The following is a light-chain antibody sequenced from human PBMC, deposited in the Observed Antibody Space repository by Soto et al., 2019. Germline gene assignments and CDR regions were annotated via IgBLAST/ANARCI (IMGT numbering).Light chain of an antibody. Sequence: EVVLTQSPGTLSLSPGERATLSCRASQSISNNYFAWYQQKPGQAPRLLIFGSSDRATGIPDRFSGSGSGTDVTLTISRLEPEDVAVYYCHQHYNATSYTFGQGTKLEIK. CDR3: HQHYNATSYT. V-gene: IGKV3-20*01. CDR1: QSISNNY. J-gene: IGKJ2*01. CDR2: GSS.